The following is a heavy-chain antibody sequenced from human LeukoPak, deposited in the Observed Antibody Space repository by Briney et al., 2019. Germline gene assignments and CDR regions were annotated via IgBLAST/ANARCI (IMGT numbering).Heavy chain of an antibody. Sequence: PGGSLRLSCAASGFTFSSYEMNWVRQAPGKGLVWVSRINSDGSSTSYADSVKGRFTISRDNAKNTLYLQMNSLRAEDTAVYYCARPQRHDYGDYVGYYYYYYMDVWGKGPRSPSP. CDR1: GFTFSSYE. V-gene: IGHV3-74*01. CDR2: INSDGSST. J-gene: IGHJ6*03. D-gene: IGHD4-17*01. CDR3: ARPQRHDYGDYVGYYYYYYMDV.